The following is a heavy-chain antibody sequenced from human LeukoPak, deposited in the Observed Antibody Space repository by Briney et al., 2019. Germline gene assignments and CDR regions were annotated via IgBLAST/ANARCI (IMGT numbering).Heavy chain of an antibody. V-gene: IGHV1-69*13. CDR3: ARGLKGPSPPWELPGYYYGMDV. CDR2: IIPIFDTA. D-gene: IGHD1-26*01. Sequence: ASVKVSCKASGGTFISYAISWVRQAPGQGLEWMGGIIPIFDTANYAQKFQGRLTITADESTSTAYMELSSLRSEDTAVYYCARGLKGPSPPWELPGYYYGMDVWGQGTTVTVSS. CDR1: GGTFISYA. J-gene: IGHJ6*02.